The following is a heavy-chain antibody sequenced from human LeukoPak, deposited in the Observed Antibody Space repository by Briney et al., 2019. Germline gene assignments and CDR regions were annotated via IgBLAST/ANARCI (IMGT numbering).Heavy chain of an antibody. V-gene: IGHV1-8*02. Sequence: ASVKVSCKASGYSFTAHYMHWIRQATGQGLEWMGWMNPNSGNTGYAQKFQGRVTMTRNTSISTAYMELSSLRSEDTAVYYCASTHGPWGSYRYILDYWGQGTLVTVSS. CDR1: GYSFTAHY. CDR2: MNPNSGNT. J-gene: IGHJ4*02. CDR3: ASTHGPWGSYRYILDY. D-gene: IGHD3-16*02.